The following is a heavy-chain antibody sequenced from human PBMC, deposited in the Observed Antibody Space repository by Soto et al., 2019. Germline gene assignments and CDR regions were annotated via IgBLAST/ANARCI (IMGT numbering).Heavy chain of an antibody. CDR2: IYYSGST. J-gene: IGHJ5*02. CDR1: GGSISSGGYY. V-gene: IGHV4-31*03. D-gene: IGHD2-15*01. CDR3: ARDGGATPQSYNWFDP. Sequence: SETLSLTCTVSGGSISSGGYYWSWIRQHPGKGLEWIGYIYYSGSTYYNPSLKSRVTISVDTSKNQFSLKLSSVTAADTAVYYCARDGGATPQSYNWFDPWGQGTLVTVSS.